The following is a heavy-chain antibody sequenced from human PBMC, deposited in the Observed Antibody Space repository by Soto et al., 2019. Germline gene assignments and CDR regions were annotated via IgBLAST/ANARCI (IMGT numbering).Heavy chain of an antibody. J-gene: IGHJ4*02. CDR3: VGGQYYFDY. CDR2: ISYDGSDK. V-gene: IGHV3-30*03. CDR1: GFPFTSYG. Sequence: QVQLVESGGGVVQPGRSLRLSCAASGFPFTSYGMHWVREGPDKGLEWVAIISYDGSDKYYADSVKGRFTISRDNSKNTWYLQMNSLRPEDTALYYCVGGQYYFDYRGQGTLVIVSS. D-gene: IGHD3-10*01.